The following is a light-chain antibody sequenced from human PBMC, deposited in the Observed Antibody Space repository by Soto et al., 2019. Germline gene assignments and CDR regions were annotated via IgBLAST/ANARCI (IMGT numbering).Light chain of an antibody. CDR2: DAS. CDR3: QQYNGYSRT. J-gene: IGKJ1*01. Sequence: DIQSSQSPSTLSASVGDRVTITCRASQSISSWLAWYQQKPGKAPKLLIYDASSLESGVPSRFSGSGSGAEFTLTISSMQPDDFATFYCQQYNGYSRTFGQGTKVDIK. CDR1: QSISSW. V-gene: IGKV1-5*01.